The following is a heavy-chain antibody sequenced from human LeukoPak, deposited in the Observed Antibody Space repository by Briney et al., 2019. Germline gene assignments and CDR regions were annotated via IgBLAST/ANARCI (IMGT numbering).Heavy chain of an antibody. CDR1: GGSISSSNW. CDR3: ARESITMVRGDGFDP. D-gene: IGHD3-10*01. V-gene: IGHV4-4*02. CDR2: IYHSGST. J-gene: IGHJ5*02. Sequence: SETLSLTCAVSGGSISSSNWWSWVRQPPGKGLEWIGEIYHSGSTNYNPSLKSRVTISVDKSKNQFSLKLSSVTAADTAVYYCARESITMVRGDGFDPWGQGTLVTVSS.